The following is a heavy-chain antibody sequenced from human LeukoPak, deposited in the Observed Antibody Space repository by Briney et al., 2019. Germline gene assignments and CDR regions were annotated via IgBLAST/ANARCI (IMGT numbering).Heavy chain of an antibody. CDR2: INAGNGNT. CDR3: ARVLPQLLGRGWYFDY. J-gene: IGHJ4*02. V-gene: IGHV1-3*01. CDR1: GYTFTSYA. Sequence: ASVKVSCKASGYTFTSYAMHWVRQAPGQRLEWMGWINAGNGNTKYSQKFQGRVTITRDTSASTAYMELSSLRSEDTAVYYCARVLPQLLGRGWYFDYWGQGTLVTVSS. D-gene: IGHD6-19*01.